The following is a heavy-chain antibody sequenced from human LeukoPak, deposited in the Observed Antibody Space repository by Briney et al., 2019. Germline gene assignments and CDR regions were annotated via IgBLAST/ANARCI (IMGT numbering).Heavy chain of an antibody. J-gene: IGHJ6*03. CDR3: AKDGLTYGSGSSYYYMDV. Sequence: GGSLRLSCAASGFTFSSYGMHWVRQAPGKGLEWVAFIRYDGSNKYYADSVKGRFTISRDNSKNTLYLRMNSLRAEDTAVYYCAKDGLTYGSGSSYYYMDVWGKGTTVTVSS. CDR1: GFTFSSYG. CDR2: IRYDGSNK. V-gene: IGHV3-30*02. D-gene: IGHD3-10*01.